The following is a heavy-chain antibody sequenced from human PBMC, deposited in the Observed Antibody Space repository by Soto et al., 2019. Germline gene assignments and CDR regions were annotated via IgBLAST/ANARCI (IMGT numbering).Heavy chain of an antibody. CDR1: GFSLSTSGVG. CDR2: IYWDDDK. Sequence: QITLKESGPTLVKPTQTLTLTCTFSGFSLSTSGVGVGWIRQPPGKALEWLARIYWDDDKRDSPSLKSTLTISKDTSKTPLVLTSTNMDPVDTATYSCAHSSIAVVRGVLEYFDYWGQGTLVTVSS. D-gene: IGHD3-22*01. J-gene: IGHJ4*02. V-gene: IGHV2-5*02. CDR3: AHSSIAVVRGVLEYFDY.